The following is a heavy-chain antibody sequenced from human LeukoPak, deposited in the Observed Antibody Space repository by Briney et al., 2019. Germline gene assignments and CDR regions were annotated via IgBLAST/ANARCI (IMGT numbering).Heavy chain of an antibody. J-gene: IGHJ4*02. CDR1: GYTFTSYW. Sequence: GESLKISCKGSGYTFTSYWIGWVRQMPGKGLEWMGIIYPGDSDTRYSPSFQGQVTISADKSISTAYLQWSSLKASDTAMYYCARRYNWNYDYFDYWGQGTLVTVSS. CDR3: ARRYNWNYDYFDY. V-gene: IGHV5-51*01. D-gene: IGHD1-7*01. CDR2: IYPGDSDT.